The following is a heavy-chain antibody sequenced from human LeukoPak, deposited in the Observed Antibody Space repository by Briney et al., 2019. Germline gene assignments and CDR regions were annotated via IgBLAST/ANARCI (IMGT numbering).Heavy chain of an antibody. Sequence: ASETLSLTCAVYGGSFSGFYWSWIRQPPGKGLEWIGEINHSGSTNYNPSLKSRVTISVDTSKNQFSLKLSSVTAADTAVYYCARDYGSFYSAIWGQGTMVTVSS. J-gene: IGHJ3*02. CDR1: GGSFSGFY. CDR3: ARDYGSFYSAI. CDR2: INHSGST. V-gene: IGHV4-34*01. D-gene: IGHD1-26*01.